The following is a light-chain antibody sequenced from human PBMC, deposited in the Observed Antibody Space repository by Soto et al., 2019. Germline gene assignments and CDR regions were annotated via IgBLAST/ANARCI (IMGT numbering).Light chain of an antibody. Sequence: QSVLTQPPSVSGAPGQRVTISCTGSSSNIGAGYDVHWYQQLPGTAPKLLIYGNSNRPSGVPDRFSGSKSGTSASLAITGLQAEDEADYYCQSYDSSLSGSYVVFGGGTKVTV. CDR2: GNS. J-gene: IGLJ2*01. CDR1: SSNIGAGYD. V-gene: IGLV1-40*01. CDR3: QSYDSSLSGSYVV.